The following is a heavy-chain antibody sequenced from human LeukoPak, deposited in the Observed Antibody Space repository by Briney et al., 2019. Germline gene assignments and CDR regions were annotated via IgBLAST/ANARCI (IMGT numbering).Heavy chain of an antibody. Sequence: GGSLRLSYAASGFTFSDYYMSWIRQAPGKGLEWVSYISSSGSTIYYADSVKGRFTISRDNAKNSLYLQMNSLRAEDTAVYYCARDLMGTVMVPIDYWGQGTLVTVSS. D-gene: IGHD2-8*01. CDR2: ISSSGSTI. J-gene: IGHJ4*02. CDR1: GFTFSDYY. CDR3: ARDLMGTVMVPIDY. V-gene: IGHV3-11*01.